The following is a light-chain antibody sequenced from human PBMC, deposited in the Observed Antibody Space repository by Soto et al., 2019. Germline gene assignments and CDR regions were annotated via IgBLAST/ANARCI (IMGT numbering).Light chain of an antibody. CDR3: QQNDKLPPLT. V-gene: IGKV1-33*01. Sequence: DIQMTQSPSSLSASVGDRVTITCQASRDISNYLNWYQYKPGKVPKLLINDASKLETGVPSRFGGSGSGTDFTFTISSLQPEDVATYYCQQNDKLPPLTFGGGTKVEIK. J-gene: IGKJ4*01. CDR1: RDISNY. CDR2: DAS.